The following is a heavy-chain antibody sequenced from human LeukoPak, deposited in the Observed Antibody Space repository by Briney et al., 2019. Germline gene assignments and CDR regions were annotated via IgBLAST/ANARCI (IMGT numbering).Heavy chain of an antibody. V-gene: IGHV1-69*04. CDR3: ARGRDGYNPGEFDY. J-gene: IGHJ4*02. D-gene: IGHD5-24*01. Sequence: SVKVSCKATGGTFSSYAISWVRQAPGQGLEWMGRIIPILGIANYAQKFQGRVTITADKSTSTAYMELSSLRSEDTAVYYCARGRDGYNPGEFDYWGQGTLVTVSS. CDR1: GGTFSSYA. CDR2: IIPILGIA.